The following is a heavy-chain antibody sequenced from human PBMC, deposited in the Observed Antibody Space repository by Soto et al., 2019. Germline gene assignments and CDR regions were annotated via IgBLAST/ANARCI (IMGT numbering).Heavy chain of an antibody. V-gene: IGHV3-33*01. D-gene: IGHD5-12*01. Sequence: QVQLVESGGGVVQPGRSLRLSCAASGFTFSSYGMHWVRQAPGKGLEWVAVIWYDGSNKYYADSVKGRFTISRDNSKNTRYRQMNSLRAEDTAVYYCARDKRIVATRRAFNWFDPWGQGTLVTVSS. J-gene: IGHJ5*02. CDR2: IWYDGSNK. CDR1: GFTFSSYG. CDR3: ARDKRIVATRRAFNWFDP.